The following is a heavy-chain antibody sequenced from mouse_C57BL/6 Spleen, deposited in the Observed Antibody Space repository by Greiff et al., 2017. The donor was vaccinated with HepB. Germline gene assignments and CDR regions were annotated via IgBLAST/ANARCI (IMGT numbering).Heavy chain of an antibody. D-gene: IGHD4-1*01. CDR1: GFTFSSYA. CDR3: ARDRPNWDEGAMDY. J-gene: IGHJ4*01. V-gene: IGHV5-4*01. CDR2: ISDGGSYT. Sequence: EVQLVESGGGLVKPGGSLKLSCAASGFTFSSYAMSWVRQTPEKRLEWVATISDGGSYTYYPDNVKGRFTISRDNAKNHLYLQMSHLKSEDTAMYYGARDRPNWDEGAMDYWGQGTSVTVSS.